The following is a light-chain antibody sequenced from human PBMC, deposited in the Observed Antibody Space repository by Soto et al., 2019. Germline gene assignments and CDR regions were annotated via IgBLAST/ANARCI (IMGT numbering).Light chain of an antibody. CDR1: QSVTSNY. J-gene: IGKJ1*01. V-gene: IGKV3-20*01. CDR3: QQYGSSPGT. Sequence: DIVMTQSPGTLSLSPGERATLSCRASQSVTSNYLAWYQQKPGQAPSLLFFGASIRAPGIPDRFSGSGSGTDFTLTISRLEPEDFAVYYCQQYGSSPGTFGQGTKVDIK. CDR2: GAS.